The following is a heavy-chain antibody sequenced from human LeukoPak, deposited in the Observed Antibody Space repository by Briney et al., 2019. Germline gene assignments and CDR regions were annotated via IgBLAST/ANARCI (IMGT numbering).Heavy chain of an antibody. D-gene: IGHD3-22*01. V-gene: IGHV4-39*07. CDR2: IYYSGST. CDR3: ASERYYYDSSGYR. J-gene: IGHJ4*02. CDR1: GGSISSSSYY. Sequence: SETLSLTCTVSGGSISSSSYYWGWIRQPPGKGLEWIGSIYYSGSTYYNPSLKSRVTISVDTSKNQSSLKLSSVTAADTAVYYCASERYYYDSSGYRWGQGTLVTVSS.